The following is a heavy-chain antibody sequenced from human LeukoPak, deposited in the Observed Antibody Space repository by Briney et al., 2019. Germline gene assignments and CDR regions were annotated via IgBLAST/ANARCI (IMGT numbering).Heavy chain of an antibody. J-gene: IGHJ4*02. V-gene: IGHV3-33*06. CDR1: GFTFSSCG. CDR2: IWYDGSNK. D-gene: IGHD5/OR15-5a*01. CDR3: AKDLSQDGSVSYRGAD. Sequence: GGSLRLSCAASGFTFSSCGMHWVRQAPGKGLEWVAVIWYDGSNKNYADSVKGRFTISRDNSKDAAYLQMNSLRAEDTGVYFCAKDLSQDGSVSYRGADWGQGTLVTVSS.